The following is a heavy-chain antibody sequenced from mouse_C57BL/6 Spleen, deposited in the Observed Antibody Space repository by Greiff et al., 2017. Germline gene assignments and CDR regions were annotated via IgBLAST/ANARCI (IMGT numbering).Heavy chain of an antibody. Sequence: VQLQQPGAELVMPGASVKLSCKASGYTFTSYWMHWVKQRPGQGLEWIGEIDPSDSYTNYNQKFKGKSTLTGDKSSSTAYMQLSSLTSEDSAVYYCARGVTNYYGSVAYGSQGPLVTVSA. J-gene: IGHJ3*01. CDR1: GYTFTSYW. V-gene: IGHV1-69*01. CDR3: ARGVTNYYGSVAY. CDR2: IDPSDSYT. D-gene: IGHD1-1*01.